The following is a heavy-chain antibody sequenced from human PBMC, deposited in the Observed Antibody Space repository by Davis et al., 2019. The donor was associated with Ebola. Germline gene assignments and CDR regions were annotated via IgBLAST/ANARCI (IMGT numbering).Heavy chain of an antibody. CDR1: GFTFSSYS. CDR2: INSDGSST. CDR3: ATGLGQYYDA. V-gene: IGHV3-74*01. Sequence: GESLKISCAASGFTFSSYSMNWVRQAPGKELVWLSRINSDGSSTIYADSVRGRFTISRDNAKSTLYLQMNSLRPEDTAVYYCATGLGQYYDAWGQGTLVTVSS. J-gene: IGHJ4*02.